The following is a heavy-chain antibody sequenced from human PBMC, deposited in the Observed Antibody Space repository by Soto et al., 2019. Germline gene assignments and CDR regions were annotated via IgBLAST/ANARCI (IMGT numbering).Heavy chain of an antibody. V-gene: IGHV3-48*01. CDR1: GFTFSSYS. CDR2: ISSSSSTI. D-gene: IGHD2-2*01. CDR3: ARDYVGAYCSSTSCYSDYYYGMDV. Sequence: EVQLVESGGGLVQPGGSLRLSCAASGFTFSSYSMNWVRQAPGKELEWVSYISSSSSTIYYADSVKGRFTISRDNAKNSLYLQMNSLTAEDTAVYYCARDYVGAYCSSTSCYSDYYYGMDVWGQGTTVTVSS. J-gene: IGHJ6*02.